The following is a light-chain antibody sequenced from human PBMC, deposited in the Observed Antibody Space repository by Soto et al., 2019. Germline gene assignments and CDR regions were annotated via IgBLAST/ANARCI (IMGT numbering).Light chain of an antibody. J-gene: IGKJ1*01. V-gene: IGKV1-5*03. CDR3: QQNNRYPLT. CDR1: QSISVW. CDR2: KAC. Sequence: DIQMTQSPSTLSASVGDRVTITCRASQSISVWLAWYPQQAGKAPNLLVYKACRLESGAPSRCSGSGSETVFTLTSSRLQPGDAANYCQQQNNRYPLTFGQGTKVDIK.